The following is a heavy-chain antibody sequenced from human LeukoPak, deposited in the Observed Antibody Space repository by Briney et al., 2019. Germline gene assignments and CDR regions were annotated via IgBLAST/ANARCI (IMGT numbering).Heavy chain of an antibody. D-gene: IGHD1-26*01. J-gene: IGHJ4*02. CDR3: ARDLSGSLDY. V-gene: IGHV3-74*01. CDR2: INSDGSST. CDR1: GFTFSTNW. Sequence: GGSLRLSCAASGFTFSTNWMHWVRQAPGKGLVWVSLINSDGSSTRYADSVKGRLTISRDNAKNTLYLQMNSLRAEDTAVYYCARDLSGSLDYWGQGTLVTVSS.